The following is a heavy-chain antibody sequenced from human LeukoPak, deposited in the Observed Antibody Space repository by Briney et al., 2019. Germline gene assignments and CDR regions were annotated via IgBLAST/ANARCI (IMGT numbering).Heavy chain of an antibody. CDR2: ISGSGGST. CDR3: AKDGDSTVTTIIGY. Sequence: GGSLRLSCAASGFTFSSYAMSWVRQAPGKGLEWVSAISGSGGSTYYADSVKGRFTISRDNSMNTLYLQMNSLRAEDTAVYYCAKDGDSTVTTIIGYWGQGTLVTVSS. J-gene: IGHJ4*02. CDR1: GFTFSSYA. V-gene: IGHV3-23*01. D-gene: IGHD4-11*01.